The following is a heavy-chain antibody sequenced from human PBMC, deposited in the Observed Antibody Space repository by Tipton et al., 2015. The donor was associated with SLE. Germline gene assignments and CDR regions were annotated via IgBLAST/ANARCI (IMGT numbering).Heavy chain of an antibody. V-gene: IGHV3-23*01. CDR1: GYSISSGYY. D-gene: IGHD1-1*01. J-gene: IGHJ4*02. CDR2: ISGSGGST. Sequence: GLVKPSETLSLTCDVSGYSISSGYYWGWIRQLPGKGLEWVSGISGSGGSTYYADSMKGRFTISRDNSKNTLYLQMNSLRIEDTAVYYCAKDGSNWNLDYWGLGTLVTVSS. CDR3: AKDGSNWNLDY.